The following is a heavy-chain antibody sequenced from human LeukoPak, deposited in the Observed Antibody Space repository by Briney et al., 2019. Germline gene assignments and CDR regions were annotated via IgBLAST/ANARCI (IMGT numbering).Heavy chain of an antibody. Sequence: ASVKVSCKASGYTFTGYYIHWVRQAPGQGLEWMGWINPDSGGTNYAQIFQGRVTMTRDTSISTAYMELNRLRSDDTAVYYCARVASAVYSDYWGQGTLVTVSS. CDR3: ARVASAVYSDY. J-gene: IGHJ4*02. V-gene: IGHV1-2*02. CDR1: GYTFTGYY. CDR2: INPDSGGT.